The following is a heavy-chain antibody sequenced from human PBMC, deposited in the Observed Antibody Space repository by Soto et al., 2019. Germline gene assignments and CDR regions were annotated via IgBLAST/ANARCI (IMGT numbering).Heavy chain of an antibody. D-gene: IGHD3-3*01. CDR3: ARDGDLRSDFWSGPLGGGWFDP. CDR2: IIPIFGST. CDR1: GGTFSNSA. Sequence: QVQLVQSGAEVRKPGSSVKVSCKASGGTFSNSAITWVRQAPGQGLEWVGGIIPIFGSTNYAQKFQSRVTITEDEATSTAYMELSSLTSEDTAVYYCARDGDLRSDFWSGPLGGGWFDPWGQGTLVTVSS. J-gene: IGHJ5*02. V-gene: IGHV1-69*12.